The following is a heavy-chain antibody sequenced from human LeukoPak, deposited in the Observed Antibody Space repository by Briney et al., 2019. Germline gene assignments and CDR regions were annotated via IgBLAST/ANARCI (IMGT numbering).Heavy chain of an antibody. CDR1: GFTFSSYW. Sequence: GGSLRLSCAASGFTFSSYWMSWVGQAPGKGLEWVANIKQDGSEKYYVDSVKGRFTISRDNAKNSLYLQMNSLRAEDTAAYYCARDPPDVVVPAAMVHYWGQGTLVTVSS. CDR2: IKQDGSEK. D-gene: IGHD2-2*01. J-gene: IGHJ4*02. V-gene: IGHV3-7*01. CDR3: ARDPPDVVVPAAMVHY.